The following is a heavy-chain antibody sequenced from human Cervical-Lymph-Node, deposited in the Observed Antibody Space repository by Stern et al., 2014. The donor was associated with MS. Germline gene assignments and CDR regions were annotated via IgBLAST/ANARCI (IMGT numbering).Heavy chain of an antibody. D-gene: IGHD2-21*02. CDR2: ISSTGGST. CDR3: ARGVTYCGGDCYGWYFDL. CDR1: GFTFSSYA. J-gene: IGHJ2*01. Sequence: EVQLVESGGGLVQPGGSLRLSCAASGFTFSSYAMHWVRQAPGKGLAYVSVISSTGGSTYYANSVKGRFTISRDNSKNTLYLHMGSLRVEDMAVYYCARGVTYCGGDCYGWYFDLWGRGTLVTVSS. V-gene: IGHV3-64*01.